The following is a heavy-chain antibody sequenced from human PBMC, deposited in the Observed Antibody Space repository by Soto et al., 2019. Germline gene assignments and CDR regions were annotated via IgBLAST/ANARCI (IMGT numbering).Heavy chain of an antibody. J-gene: IGHJ4*02. D-gene: IGHD6-19*01. CDR1: GFTFSHAW. CDR3: TRRIAVAGTYYFDY. V-gene: IGHV3-15*07. Sequence: LLVESGGGIVQPGGSLRLSCVASGFTFSHAWMDWVRQAPGKGLEWVGRIKSISDGETTNYAASVAGRFTISRDDSKNTLFLHVKSLKTEDTGVYYCTRRIAVAGTYYFDYWGQGTLVTVSA. CDR2: IKSISDGETT.